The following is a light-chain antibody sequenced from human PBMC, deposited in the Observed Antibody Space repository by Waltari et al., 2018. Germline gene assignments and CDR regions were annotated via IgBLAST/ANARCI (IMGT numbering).Light chain of an antibody. CDR1: HSISTN. V-gene: IGKV3-15*01. Sequence: IVMTQSPATLSVPPGERATLPCRASHSISTNLAWFQEKPGQAPRLLIYGASTRATGVPARFSGSGSGTYFTLVISSLRSEDFAVYYCQHYDKWLRYSFGQGTKVEIK. J-gene: IGKJ2*01. CDR3: QHYDKWLRYS. CDR2: GAS.